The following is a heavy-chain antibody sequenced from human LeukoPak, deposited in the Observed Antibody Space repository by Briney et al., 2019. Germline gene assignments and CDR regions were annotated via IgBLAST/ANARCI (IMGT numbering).Heavy chain of an antibody. Sequence: GESLKISCKGSGYNFTNYWIGWVRQMPGKGLEWMGIIYPGDSDTRYSPSFQGQVTISADKSISTAYLQWSSLKASDTAMYYCARLGGYSSSWYLSHFDYWGQGTLVTVSS. CDR2: IYPGDSDT. D-gene: IGHD6-13*01. J-gene: IGHJ4*02. V-gene: IGHV5-51*01. CDR1: GYNFTNYW. CDR3: ARLGGYSSSWYLSHFDY.